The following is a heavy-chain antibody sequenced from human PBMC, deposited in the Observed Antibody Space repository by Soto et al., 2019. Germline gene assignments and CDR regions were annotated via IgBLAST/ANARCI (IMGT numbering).Heavy chain of an antibody. CDR2: MSHSGGT. V-gene: IGHV4-34*01. Sequence: QVQLQQWGAGLLKPSETLSLTCAVYGGFVSSGSYYWSWIRQPPGKGLEWIGEMSHSGGTHFNPYLKSRVTISVDTSKNPFSLKMSSVTAADTALSYCARVARVTATTVVDAFDIWGPGTMVTVSS. J-gene: IGHJ3*02. CDR1: GGFVSSGSYY. D-gene: IGHD2-21*02. CDR3: ARVARVTATTVVDAFDI.